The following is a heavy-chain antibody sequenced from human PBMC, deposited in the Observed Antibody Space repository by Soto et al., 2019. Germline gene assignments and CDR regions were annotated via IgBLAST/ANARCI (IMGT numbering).Heavy chain of an antibody. Sequence: GGSLRLSCAASGFTFSDYYMSWIRQAPGKGLEWVSYISNSGSTIYYADSVKGRFTISRDNAKNSLYLQMNSLRAEDTAVYYCARPVVPAAQGAGYYYGMDVWGQGTTVTVSS. CDR1: GFTFSDYY. D-gene: IGHD2-2*01. V-gene: IGHV3-11*04. CDR3: ARPVVPAAQGAGYYYGMDV. J-gene: IGHJ6*02. CDR2: ISNSGSTI.